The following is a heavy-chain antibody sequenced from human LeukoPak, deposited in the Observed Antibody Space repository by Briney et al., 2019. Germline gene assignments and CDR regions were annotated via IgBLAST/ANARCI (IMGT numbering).Heavy chain of an antibody. J-gene: IGHJ4*02. CDR3: ARGRPYYYDSSGYYYKDY. CDR2: MNPNSGNT. Sequence: ASVKVSCKASGYTFTSSDINWVRQATGQGLEWMGWMNPNSGNTGYAQKFQGRVTMTRNTSISTAYMELSSLRSEDTAVYYCARGRPYYYDSSGYYYKDYWGQGTLVTVSS. D-gene: IGHD3-22*01. CDR1: GYTFTSSD. V-gene: IGHV1-8*01.